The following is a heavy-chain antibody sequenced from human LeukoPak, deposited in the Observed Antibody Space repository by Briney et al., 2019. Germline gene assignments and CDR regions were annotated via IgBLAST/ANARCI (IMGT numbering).Heavy chain of an antibody. CDR1: GDSVSSNSAA. V-gene: IGHV6-1*01. CDR2: TYYNSKWTY. J-gene: IGHJ4*02. CDR3: ASQRPPHYTAMGD. D-gene: IGHD5-18*01. Sequence: SQTLSLTCDISGDSVSSNSAAWNWIRQSPSRGLAWLGRTYYNSKWTYDYAESVKSRITINPDTSKNQFSLQLNSVTPGDTAVYYCASQRPPHYTAMGDWGQGILVTVSS.